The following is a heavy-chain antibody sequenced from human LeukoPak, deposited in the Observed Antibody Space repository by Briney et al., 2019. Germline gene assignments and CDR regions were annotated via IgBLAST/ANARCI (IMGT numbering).Heavy chain of an antibody. Sequence: ASVKVSCKASGGTFSSYAISWVRQAPGQGLEWMGGIIPIFGTANYAQKFQGRVTITADESTSTAYMELNSLRSEDTAVYYCARLVVPAATNYYYYYMDVWGKGTTVTVSS. CDR2: IIPIFGTA. CDR3: ARLVVPAATNYYYYYMDV. D-gene: IGHD2-2*01. J-gene: IGHJ6*03. V-gene: IGHV1-69*13. CDR1: GGTFSSYA.